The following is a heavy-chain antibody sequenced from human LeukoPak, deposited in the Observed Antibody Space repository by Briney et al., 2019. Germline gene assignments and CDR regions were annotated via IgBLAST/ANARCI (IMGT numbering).Heavy chain of an antibody. CDR3: ARAPHYSNYGPYYYGMDV. D-gene: IGHD4-11*01. Sequence: GGSLRLSCAASGFTFSSYAMSWVRQAPGKGLEWVSTFSGSGGSTYYADSVKGRFTISRDNAKNSLYLQMNSLRAEDTAVYYCARAPHYSNYGPYYYGMDVWGQGTTVTVSS. V-gene: IGHV3-23*01. CDR2: FSGSGGST. J-gene: IGHJ6*02. CDR1: GFTFSSYA.